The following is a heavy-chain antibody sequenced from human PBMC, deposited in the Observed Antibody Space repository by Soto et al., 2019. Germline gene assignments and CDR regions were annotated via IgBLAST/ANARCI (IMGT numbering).Heavy chain of an antibody. Sequence: FETLSLTCTVSGGSISSSSYYWGWIRQPPGKGLEWIGSIYYSGSTYYNPSLKSRVTISVDTSKNQFSLKLSSVTAADTAVYYCASDPEDCSSTSCYWGWSQGTLVTVSS. CDR3: ASDPEDCSSTSCYWG. CDR1: GGSISSSSYY. J-gene: IGHJ4*02. D-gene: IGHD2-2*01. CDR2: IYYSGST. V-gene: IGHV4-39*01.